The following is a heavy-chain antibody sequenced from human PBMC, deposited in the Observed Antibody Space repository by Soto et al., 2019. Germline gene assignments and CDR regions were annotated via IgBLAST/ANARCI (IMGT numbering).Heavy chain of an antibody. D-gene: IGHD6-19*01. CDR3: ARGRQWLTRFYX. V-gene: IGHV4-34*01. J-gene: IGHJ4*02. Sequence: SETLSLTCAVYGGSFSGYYWSWIRQPPGKGLEWILEINHSGSTNYNTSLKSRVTISVDTSKNQSSLKLSSVTAADTAVYYCARGRQWLTRFYXWGQGTLVTVSX. CDR1: GGSFSGYY. CDR2: INHSGST.